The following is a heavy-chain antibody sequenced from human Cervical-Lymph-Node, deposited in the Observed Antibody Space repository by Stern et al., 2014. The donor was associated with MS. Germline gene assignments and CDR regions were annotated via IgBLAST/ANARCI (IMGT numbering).Heavy chain of an antibody. Sequence: QLQLQESGPGLVRPSGTLSLTCAVSGDSISNDNWWSWVRQPPGKGLEWIVYVYPPGTANDDPSLKSLVTIPVDKSKNQFSLRLTSMTAADTAVYYCARDQGFQLMNSWGQGTLVIVSS. J-gene: IGHJ4*02. V-gene: IGHV4-4*02. CDR3: ARDQGFQLMNS. CDR1: GDSISNDNW. CDR2: VYPPGTA. D-gene: IGHD2-2*01.